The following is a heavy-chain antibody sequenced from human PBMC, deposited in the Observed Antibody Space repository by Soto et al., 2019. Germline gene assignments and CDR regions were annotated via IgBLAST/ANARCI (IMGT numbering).Heavy chain of an antibody. CDR3: ARDSGGDSLYYGMDV. CDR1: GFTFSSYG. Sequence: QVQLVESGGGVVQPGRSLRLSCAASGFTFSSYGMHWVRQAPGKGLEWVAVIWYDGSNKYYADSVKGRFTISRDNSKNTLYLQMNSLRAEDTAVYYCARDSGGDSLYYGMDVWGQGTTVTVSS. J-gene: IGHJ6*02. D-gene: IGHD2-21*02. CDR2: IWYDGSNK. V-gene: IGHV3-33*01.